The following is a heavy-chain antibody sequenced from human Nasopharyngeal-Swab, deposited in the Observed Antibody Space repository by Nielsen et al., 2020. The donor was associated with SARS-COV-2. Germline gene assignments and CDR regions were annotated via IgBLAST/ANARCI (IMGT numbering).Heavy chain of an antibody. D-gene: IGHD1-7*01. V-gene: IGHV3-7*01. J-gene: IGHJ4*02. CDR1: EFTFNNYW. CDR3: ARARYNWNLDYFDY. CDR2: IKQDGSER. Sequence: GESLKISCAASEFTFNNYWMSWVRQAPGEGLEWVANIKQDGSERYYVDSVKGRFTISRDNAKNSLFLQMNSPRAEDTAVYYCARARYNWNLDYFDYWGQGTLVTVSS.